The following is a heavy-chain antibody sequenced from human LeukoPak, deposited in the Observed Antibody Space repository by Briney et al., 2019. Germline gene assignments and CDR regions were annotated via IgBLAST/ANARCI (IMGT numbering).Heavy chain of an antibody. V-gene: IGHV3-21*01. Sequence: GGSLRLSCAASGFTFSSYSMNWVRQAPGKGLEWVSSISSSSSYIYYADSVRGRFTISRDNAKNSLYLQMNSLRAEDTAVYYCARDYYDSSGYYRFDYWGQGTLVTVSS. CDR2: ISSSSSYI. CDR1: GFTFSSYS. J-gene: IGHJ4*02. CDR3: ARDYYDSSGYYRFDY. D-gene: IGHD3-22*01.